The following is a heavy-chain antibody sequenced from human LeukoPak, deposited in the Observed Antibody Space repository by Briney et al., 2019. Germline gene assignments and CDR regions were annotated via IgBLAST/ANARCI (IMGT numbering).Heavy chain of an antibody. D-gene: IGHD1-26*01. CDR1: GFTFSSYW. CDR2: IKQDGSEK. V-gene: IGHV3-7*01. CDR3: ARSPGIVGATVPVDY. Sequence: PGGSLRLSCAASGFTFSSYWMSWVRQAPGKGLEWVANIKQDGSEKYYVDSAKGRFTISRDNAKNSLYLQMNSLRAEDTAVYYCARSPGIVGATVPVDYWGQGTLVTVSS. J-gene: IGHJ4*02.